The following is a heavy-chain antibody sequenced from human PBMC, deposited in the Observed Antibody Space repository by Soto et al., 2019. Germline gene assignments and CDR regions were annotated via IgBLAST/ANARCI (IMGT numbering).Heavy chain of an antibody. CDR1: ESTVSRDW. CDR2: INQDGSEK. V-gene: IGHV3-7*04. Sequence: EVHLVESGGGLVQTGGSLRLSCAIFESTVSRDWMNWVRQAPGKGLEWVAHINQDGSEKYYVDSVKGRFTISRDNAKKSPYLQIHSLRPAYTAMYYRSGGVGDAFWGQGTLVTVSS. D-gene: IGHD1-26*01. CDR3: SGGVGDAF. J-gene: IGHJ4*02.